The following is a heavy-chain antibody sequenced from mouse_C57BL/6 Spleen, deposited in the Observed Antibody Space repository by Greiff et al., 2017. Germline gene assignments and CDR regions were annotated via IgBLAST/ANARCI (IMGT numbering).Heavy chain of an antibody. CDR1: GYTFTSYW. Sequence: QVQLQQPGAELVRPGTSVKLSCKASGYTFTSYWMHWVKQRPGQGLEWIGVIAPSDSYTNYNQKFKGKATLTVDTSSSTAYMQLSSLTSEDSAVYYCARSQTSFDDWGQGTTLTVSS. J-gene: IGHJ2*01. CDR2: IAPSDSYT. CDR3: ARSQTSFDD. V-gene: IGHV1-59*01.